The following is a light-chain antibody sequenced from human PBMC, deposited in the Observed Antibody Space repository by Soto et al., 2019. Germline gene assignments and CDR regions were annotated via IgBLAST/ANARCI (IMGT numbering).Light chain of an antibody. V-gene: IGLV2-14*01. CDR3: SSYTSSSTPYV. CDR2: DVT. CDR1: SSDVGGYNY. J-gene: IGLJ1*01. Sequence: QSVLTQPASVSGSPGQSITISCTGTSSDVGGYNYVSWYQQHPVKAPKLMIYDVTNRPSGVSDRFSGSKSGNTASLTISGLHAEDEDDDYCSSYTSSSTPYVFGTGTKLTVL.